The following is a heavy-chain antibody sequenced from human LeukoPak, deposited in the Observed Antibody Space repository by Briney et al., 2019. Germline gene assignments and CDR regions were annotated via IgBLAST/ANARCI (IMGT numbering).Heavy chain of an antibody. V-gene: IGHV1-69*06. CDR3: ARDLGDIVVVPAAIGDYYYYGMDV. Sequence: SVKVSFKASGGTFSSYAISWVRQAPGQGLEWMGGIIPTFGTANYAQKFQGRVTITADKSTSTAYMELSSPRSEDTAVYYCARDLGDIVVVPAAIGDYYYYGMDVWGQGTTVTVSS. D-gene: IGHD2-2*01. CDR2: IIPTFGTA. CDR1: GGTFSSYA. J-gene: IGHJ6*02.